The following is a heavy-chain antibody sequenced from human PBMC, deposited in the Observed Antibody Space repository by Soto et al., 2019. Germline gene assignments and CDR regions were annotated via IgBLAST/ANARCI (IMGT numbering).Heavy chain of an antibody. D-gene: IGHD4-17*01. CDR3: ARDADYGGSRGGMDV. CDR2: IYYSGST. Sequence: QVRLEESGPGLVKPSETLSLICSVSGGSVNNADYFWSWIRHHPENGLEWIGYIYYSGSTRYNPSFKTRGTLAIDTSKNLLPLRLESVTVADTAVYFCARDADYGGSRGGMDVWGRGTTVTVSS. J-gene: IGHJ6*02. V-gene: IGHV4-31*03. CDR1: GGSVNNADYF.